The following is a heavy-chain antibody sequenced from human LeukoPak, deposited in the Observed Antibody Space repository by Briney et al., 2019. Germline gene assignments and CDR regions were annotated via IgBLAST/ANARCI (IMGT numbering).Heavy chain of an antibody. J-gene: IGHJ1*01. V-gene: IGHV3-43*01. D-gene: IGHD6-13*01. CDR2: ITWDGGST. CDR3: AKDTRYSSNWYFHH. Sequence: GGSLRLFCAASGFTFDQYTMHWVRQAPGKGLEWVSLITWDGGSTYYADSVKGRFTISRDDSKNSLYLEMNSLRTEDTALYYCAKDTRYSSNWYFHHWGQGTLVIVSS. CDR1: GFTFDQYT.